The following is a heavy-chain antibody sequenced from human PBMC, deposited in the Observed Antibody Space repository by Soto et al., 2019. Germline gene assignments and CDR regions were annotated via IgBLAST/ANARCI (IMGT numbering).Heavy chain of an antibody. D-gene: IGHD2-15*01. Sequence: EVQVVESGGGLVQPGGSLRLSCEASGFIFSDYWMSWVRQAPGKGLEWVATIRQDGSEKHHVDSVKDRFTISRDNAKNSLFLQMSSLRVEDTAVDYCARGCGRAHCPYYMEVWGKGTTVTVSS. CDR3: ARGCGRAHCPYYMEV. CDR2: IRQDGSEK. J-gene: IGHJ6*03. CDR1: GFIFSDYW. V-gene: IGHV3-7*01.